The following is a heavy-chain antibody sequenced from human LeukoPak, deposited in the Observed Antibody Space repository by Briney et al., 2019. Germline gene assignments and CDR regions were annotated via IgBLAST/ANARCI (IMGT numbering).Heavy chain of an antibody. V-gene: IGHV3-30*01. Sequence: PGGSPRLSCAASGFTFSSYAMRWVRQAPGPGLEWVAVISYDGSNTYYADSVKGRFTISRDNSKNTLYLQMNSLRAEDTAVYYCARSRGTFYYYYYMDVWGKGTTVTVSS. CDR3: ARSRGTFYYYYYMDV. CDR1: GFTFSSYA. CDR2: ISYDGSNT. J-gene: IGHJ6*03. D-gene: IGHD6-25*01.